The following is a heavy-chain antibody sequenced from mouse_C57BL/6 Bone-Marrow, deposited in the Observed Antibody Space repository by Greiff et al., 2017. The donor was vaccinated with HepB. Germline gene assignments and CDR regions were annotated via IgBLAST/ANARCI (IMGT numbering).Heavy chain of an antibody. CDR3: ARDDYDGFAY. V-gene: IGHV1-53*01. J-gene: IGHJ3*01. CDR2: INPSNGGT. D-gene: IGHD2-4*01. CDR1: GYTFTSYW. Sequence: QVQLQQPGTELVKPGASVKLSCKASGYTFTSYWMHWVKQRPGPGREWMGNINPSNGGTNYNEKFKSKATLTVDKSSSTAYMPLSSLTSEDSAVYYCARDDYDGFAYWGQGTLVTVSA.